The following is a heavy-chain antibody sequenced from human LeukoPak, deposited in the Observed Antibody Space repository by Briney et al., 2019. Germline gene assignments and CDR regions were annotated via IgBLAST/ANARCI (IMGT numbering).Heavy chain of an antibody. CDR3: AKDPEGIVVVPAAVDY. D-gene: IGHD2-2*01. Sequence: GGSLRLSCAASGFTVSSNYMSWVRQAPGKGLEWVSAISGSGGSTYYADSVKGRFTISRDNSKNTLYLQMNSLRAEDTAVYYCAKDPEGIVVVPAAVDYWGQGTLVTVSS. J-gene: IGHJ4*02. CDR2: ISGSGGST. CDR1: GFTVSSNY. V-gene: IGHV3-23*01.